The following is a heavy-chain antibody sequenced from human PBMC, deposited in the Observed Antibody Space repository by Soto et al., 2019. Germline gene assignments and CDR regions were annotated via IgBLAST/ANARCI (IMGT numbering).Heavy chain of an antibody. Sequence: SCAASGFTFSSYGMSWVRQAPGKGLEWVSAISGSGGSTYYADSVKGRFTISRDNSKNTLYLQMNSLRAEDTAVYYCAKAEGPRYSYGFGIDYWGQGTLVTVSS. CDR1: GFTFSSYG. CDR3: AKAEGPRYSYGFGIDY. CDR2: ISGSGGST. D-gene: IGHD5-18*01. V-gene: IGHV3-23*01. J-gene: IGHJ4*02.